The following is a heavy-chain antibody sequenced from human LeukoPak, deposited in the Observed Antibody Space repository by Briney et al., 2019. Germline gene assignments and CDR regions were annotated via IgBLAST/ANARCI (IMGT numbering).Heavy chain of an antibody. CDR1: GFTFSSYS. J-gene: IGHJ5*02. CDR3: AKEELLFGSRWFDP. CDR2: IRSSSSTI. D-gene: IGHD2-21*02. Sequence: GGSLRLSCAASGFTFSSYSMNWVRQAPGKGLEWVSYIRSSSSTIYYADSVKGRFTISRDNAKNSLYLQMNSLRAEDTAVYYCAKEELLFGSRWFDPWGQGTLVTVSS. V-gene: IGHV3-48*01.